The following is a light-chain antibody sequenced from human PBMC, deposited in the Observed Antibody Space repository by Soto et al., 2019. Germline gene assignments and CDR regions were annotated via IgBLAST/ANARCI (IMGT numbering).Light chain of an antibody. CDR1: SSNIGNKY. V-gene: IGLV1-51*01. CDR2: DND. Sequence: QSVLTQPPSVSAAPGQKVTISCSGSSSNIGNKYVSWDQQLPGTAPKLLMYDNDKRPSGIPDRFSGSKSGTSATLVVTGLQTGDEAEYYCATWDSRLSAGGLGGWTKLTVL. CDR3: ATWDSRLSAGG. J-gene: IGLJ2*01.